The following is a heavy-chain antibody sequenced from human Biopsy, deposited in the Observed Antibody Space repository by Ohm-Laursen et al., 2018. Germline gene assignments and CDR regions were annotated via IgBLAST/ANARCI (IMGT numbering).Heavy chain of an antibody. J-gene: IGHJ6*02. CDR1: GFSLSARGMC. D-gene: IGHD6-13*01. CDR3: ARTPILIVSAGLVYRHRRHLQGMDV. CDR2: VDWDDYK. Sequence: TQTLTLTCSFSGFSLSARGMCVSWIRQAPGKALEWLARVDWDDYKDYSASLQTKLSIYKDTSNDQVVLTVNNVDPADTATYYCARTPILIVSAGLVYRHRRHLQGMDVWGQGTSVTVSS. V-gene: IGHV2-70*11.